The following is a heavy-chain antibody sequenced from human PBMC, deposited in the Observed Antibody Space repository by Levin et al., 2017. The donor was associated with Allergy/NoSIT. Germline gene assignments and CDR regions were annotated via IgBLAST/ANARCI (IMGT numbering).Heavy chain of an antibody. CDR3: ARYTPMGANDFWSGYYVTNYFDY. D-gene: IGHD3-3*01. J-gene: IGHJ4*02. V-gene: IGHV4-59*01. Sequence: SETLSLTCTVSGGSISSYYWSWIRQPPGKGLEWIGYIYYSGSTNYNPSLKSRVTISVDTSKNQFSLKLSSVTAADTAVYYCARYTPMGANDFWSGYYVTNYFDYWGQGTLVTVSS. CDR2: IYYSGST. CDR1: GGSISSYY.